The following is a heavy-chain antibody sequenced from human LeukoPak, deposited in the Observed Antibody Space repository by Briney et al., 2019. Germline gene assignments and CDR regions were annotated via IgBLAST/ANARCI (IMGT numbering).Heavy chain of an antibody. CDR2: IIPIFGTA. CDR1: GGTFSSYA. D-gene: IGHD3-22*01. J-gene: IGHJ4*02. CDR3: ARGHDSSGYSDFDY. V-gene: IGHV1-69*13. Sequence: SVKFSCKASGGTFSSYAISWVRQAPGQGLEWMGGIIPIFGTANYAQKFQSRVTITADESTSTAYMELSSLRSEDTAVYYCARGHDSSGYSDFDYWGQGTLVTVSS.